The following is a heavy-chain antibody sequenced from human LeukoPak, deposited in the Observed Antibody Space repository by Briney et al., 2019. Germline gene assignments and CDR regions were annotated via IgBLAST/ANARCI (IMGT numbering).Heavy chain of an antibody. J-gene: IGHJ4*02. CDR3: AKAWAIGKVDY. CDR1: GLTFSNYA. V-gene: IGHV3-23*01. D-gene: IGHD1-26*01. CDR2: ISTSGGST. Sequence: GGSLRLSCAASGLTFSNYAMSWVRQAPGKGLEWVSAISTSGGSTFYADSVKGRFTISRDNSKNTLYLQMNGLGAEDTAIYYCAKAWAIGKVDYWGQGTLVTVPS.